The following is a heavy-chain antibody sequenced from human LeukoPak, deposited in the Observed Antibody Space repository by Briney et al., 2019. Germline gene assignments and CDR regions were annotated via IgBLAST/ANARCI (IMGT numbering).Heavy chain of an antibody. V-gene: IGHV3-15*01. CDR1: GFSFSGAW. Sequence: GGSLRLSCAASGFSFSGAWLNWVRQAPGKGLEWVGRIKNGGATDYAAPVKGRFTISRDDPKATLYLQMNSLETEDTAIYFCTTVTHFYLGGQGSLVTVSS. CDR2: IKNGGAT. J-gene: IGHJ4*02. CDR3: TTVTHFYL. D-gene: IGHD2-15*01.